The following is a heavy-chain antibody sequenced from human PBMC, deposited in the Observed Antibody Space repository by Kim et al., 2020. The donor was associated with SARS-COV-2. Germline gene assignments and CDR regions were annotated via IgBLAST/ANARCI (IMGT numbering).Heavy chain of an antibody. D-gene: IGHD3-10*01. CDR1: GDSISSYY. CDR2: IYYSGSS. CDR3: ARDKRDYYGSGSFYLGWF. J-gene: IGHJ5*01. Sequence: SETLSLTCTVSGDSISSYYWSWIRQSPGKGLEWIGNIYYSGSSNYNPSLKSRVTMSLDTSKNQFSLKLSSVTAADTAVYYCARDKRDYYGSGSFYLGWF. V-gene: IGHV4-59*01.